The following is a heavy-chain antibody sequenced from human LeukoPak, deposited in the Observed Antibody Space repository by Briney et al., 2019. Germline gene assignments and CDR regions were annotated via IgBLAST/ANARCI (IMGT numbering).Heavy chain of an antibody. Sequence: ASVKVSCKASGYTFTGYYMHWVRQAPGQGLEWMGWINPNSGGTNYAQKFQGRVTMTRDTSISTAYMELSRLRSDDTAVYHCARAGYYGGNSELNFDYWGQGTLVTVSS. J-gene: IGHJ4*02. CDR2: INPNSGGT. CDR1: GYTFTGYY. CDR3: ARAGYYGGNSELNFDY. V-gene: IGHV1-2*02. D-gene: IGHD4-23*01.